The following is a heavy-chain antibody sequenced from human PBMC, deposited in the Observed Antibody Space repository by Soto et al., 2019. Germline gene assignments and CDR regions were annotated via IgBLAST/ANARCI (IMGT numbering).Heavy chain of an antibody. CDR1: GGSISSSNW. CDR3: ARIVVAGTRFDY. D-gene: IGHD6-19*01. CDR2: IYHSGST. J-gene: IGHJ4*02. V-gene: IGHV4-4*02. Sequence: QVQLQESGPGLVKPSGTLSLTCAVSGGSISSSNWWSWVRQPPGKGLEWIGEIYHSGSTNYNPSLKSRVTMSVDTSKNQFSLRLSSGTAADTAVYYCARIVVAGTRFDYWGQGTLVTVSS.